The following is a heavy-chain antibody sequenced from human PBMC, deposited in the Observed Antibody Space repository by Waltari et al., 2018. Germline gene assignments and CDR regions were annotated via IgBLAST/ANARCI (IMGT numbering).Heavy chain of an antibody. D-gene: IGHD3-22*01. Sequence: EVQLVESGGGLVKPGGSLRLSCAASGFTFSSYSMNWVRQAPGKGLEWVSSISSSSSYIYYADSVKGRFTISRDNAKNSLYLQMNSLRAEDTAVYYCARAFYDSSGWNKRVDAFDIWGQGTMVTVSS. V-gene: IGHV3-21*01. CDR3: ARAFYDSSGWNKRVDAFDI. J-gene: IGHJ3*02. CDR2: ISSSSSYI. CDR1: GFTFSSYS.